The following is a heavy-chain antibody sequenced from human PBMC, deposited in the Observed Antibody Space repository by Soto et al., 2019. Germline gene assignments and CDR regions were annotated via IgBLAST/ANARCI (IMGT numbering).Heavy chain of an antibody. CDR1: GGSLTSYP. V-gene: IGHV1-69*01. CDR2: IIPVHGTT. D-gene: IGHD3-16*01. CDR3: ARGWGLVS. Sequence: QMEQSGAEVRKPGSSVKVSCKPSGGSLTSYPMAWVRQAPGQGFEWMGGIIPVHGTTEYAQKFQGRVTITADESTNRATLELTGLTSEDTAVYYCARGWGLVSWGQGTLVTVSS. J-gene: IGHJ4*02.